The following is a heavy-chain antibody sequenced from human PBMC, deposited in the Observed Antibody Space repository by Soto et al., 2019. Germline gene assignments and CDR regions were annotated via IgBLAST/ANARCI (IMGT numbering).Heavy chain of an antibody. CDR3: TTGVSSGYSYAPYYYGMDV. Sequence: GGSLRLSCAASGFTFSNAWMNWVRQAPGKGLEWVGRIKSKTDGGTTDYAAPVKGRFTISRDDSKNTLYLQMNSLKTEDTAVYYCTTGVSSGYSYAPYYYGMDVWGQGTTVTVSS. D-gene: IGHD5-18*01. V-gene: IGHV3-15*07. J-gene: IGHJ6*02. CDR2: IKSKTDGGTT. CDR1: GFTFSNAW.